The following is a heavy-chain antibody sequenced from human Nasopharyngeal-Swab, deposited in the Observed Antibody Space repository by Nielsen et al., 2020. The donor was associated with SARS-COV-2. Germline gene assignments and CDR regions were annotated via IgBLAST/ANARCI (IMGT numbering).Heavy chain of an antibody. CDR3: VTGGSYYVY. CDR1: QFAFGNYW. V-gene: IGHV3-7*01. J-gene: IGHJ4*02. D-gene: IGHD1-26*01. CDR2: IKQDGSEK. Sequence: LTCVVSQFAFGNYWMSWVRQAPGKGPEWVANIKQDGSEKYYVDSVKGRFTISRDNAKNSLYLQMNSLRAEDTAVYHCVTGGSYYVYWGQGTRVTVSS.